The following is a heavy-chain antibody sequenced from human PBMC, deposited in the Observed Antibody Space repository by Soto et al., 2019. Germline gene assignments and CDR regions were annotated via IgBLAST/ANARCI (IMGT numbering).Heavy chain of an antibody. J-gene: IGHJ4*02. CDR1: GGTFRSYA. D-gene: IGHD1-26*01. CDR3: AREGGSYYFDY. CDR2: ISRNGGST. Sequence: GGSLRLSCAASGGTFRSYAMHWVRQAPGKGLEYVSTISRNGGSTYYANSVKGRFTISRDNSKNTLYLQMGSLRAEDMAVYYCAREGGSYYFDYWGQGTLVTVSS. V-gene: IGHV3-64*01.